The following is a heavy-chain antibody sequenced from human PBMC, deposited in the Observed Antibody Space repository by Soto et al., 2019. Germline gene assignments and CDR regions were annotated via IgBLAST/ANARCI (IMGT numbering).Heavy chain of an antibody. D-gene: IGHD3-10*01. CDR3: AKQITMVRDNSYFDY. V-gene: IGHV3-23*01. Sequence: GGSLRLSCAASGFTFSSYAMSWVRQAPGKGLEWVSAISGSGGSTYYADSVKGRFTISRDNSKNTLYLQMNSLRAEDTAVYYCAKQITMVRDNSYFDYWGQGPLFTVSS. CDR1: GFTFSSYA. J-gene: IGHJ4*02. CDR2: ISGSGGST.